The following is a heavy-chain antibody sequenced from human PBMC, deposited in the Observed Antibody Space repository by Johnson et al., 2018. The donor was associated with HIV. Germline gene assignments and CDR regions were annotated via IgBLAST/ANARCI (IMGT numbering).Heavy chain of an antibody. CDR1: GFTFDDYA. Sequence: VQLVESGGGLVQPGRSLRLSCAASGFTFDDYAMHWVRQAPGKGLEWVSGISWNSGSIGYADSVKGRFTISRDNAKNSLYLQMNSLRAEEKAVYYCARGTTGQYHYDAFDIWGQGTMVTVSS. CDR3: ARGTTGQYHYDAFDI. V-gene: IGHV3-9*01. CDR2: ISWNSGSI. D-gene: IGHD2-2*01. J-gene: IGHJ3*02.